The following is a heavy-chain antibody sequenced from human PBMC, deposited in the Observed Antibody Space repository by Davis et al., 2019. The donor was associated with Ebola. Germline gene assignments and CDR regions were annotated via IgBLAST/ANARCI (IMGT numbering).Heavy chain of an antibody. D-gene: IGHD6-13*01. Sequence: GESLKISCAASFFPFRSYGMHCVRQAPGKGLEWVSYISSSSSTIYYADSVKGRFTISRDNAKNSLYLQMNSLRDEDTAVYYCARDGGIAAAGTIAPGYWGQGTLVTVSS. J-gene: IGHJ4*02. V-gene: IGHV3-48*02. CDR1: FFPFRSYG. CDR2: ISSSSSTI. CDR3: ARDGGIAAAGTIAPGY.